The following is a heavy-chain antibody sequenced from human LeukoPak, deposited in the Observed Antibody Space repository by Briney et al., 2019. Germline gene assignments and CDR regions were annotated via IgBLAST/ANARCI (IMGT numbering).Heavy chain of an antibody. Sequence: SETLSLTCAVYGGSFSGYYWSWIRQPPGKGLEWIGEINHSGSTNYNPSLKSRVTISVDTSKYQFSLKLSSVTAADTAVYYCARAPSYYDFRSGYYTSYFDYWGQGTLVTVSS. D-gene: IGHD3-3*01. J-gene: IGHJ4*02. V-gene: IGHV4-34*01. CDR1: GGSFSGYY. CDR3: ARAPSYYDFRSGYYTSYFDY. CDR2: INHSGST.